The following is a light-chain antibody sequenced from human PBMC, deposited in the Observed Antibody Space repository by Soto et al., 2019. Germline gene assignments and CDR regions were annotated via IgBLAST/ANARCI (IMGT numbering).Light chain of an antibody. CDR1: RSIINW. Sequence: DIQLTQSPSTLSASVGDRVTITCRASRSIINWLAWYQQKSGKGPKLLIYKASNLQTGVPSRFSGSGSGTDFTLTISSLQSEDFAVYYCQQYNNWPPWTFGQGTKVDIK. J-gene: IGKJ1*01. CDR2: KAS. CDR3: QQYNNWPPWT. V-gene: IGKV1-5*03.